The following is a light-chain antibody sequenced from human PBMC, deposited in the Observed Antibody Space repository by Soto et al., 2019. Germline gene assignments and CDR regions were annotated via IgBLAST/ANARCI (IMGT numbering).Light chain of an antibody. CDR2: GNS. CDR3: QSYDSSLSEV. J-gene: IGLJ1*01. Sequence: QSVLTQPPSVSGAPGQRVTISCTGSSSNIGAGYDVHWYQQLPGTAPKLLIYGNSNRPSGVPDRFSGSKSGTSASLAITGLADEDVADYYFQSYDSSLSEVFGTGTKVTVL. CDR1: SSNIGAGYD. V-gene: IGLV1-40*01.